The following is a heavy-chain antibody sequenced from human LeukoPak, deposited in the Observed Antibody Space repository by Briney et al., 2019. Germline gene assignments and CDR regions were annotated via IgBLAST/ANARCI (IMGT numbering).Heavy chain of an antibody. CDR2: ISSSSLYI. J-gene: IGHJ3*02. V-gene: IGHV3-21*01. CDR1: GFTFSDYS. D-gene: IGHD2-8*02. Sequence: GGSLRLSFAASGFTFSDYSISWVRQAAGKGLEWVASISSSSLYIYYADPVKGRFTISRDNAKNSLYLQMNNLRAGDTAVYSCVRQVGEGLVEAFDIWGQGRMVTVSS. CDR3: VRQVGEGLVEAFDI.